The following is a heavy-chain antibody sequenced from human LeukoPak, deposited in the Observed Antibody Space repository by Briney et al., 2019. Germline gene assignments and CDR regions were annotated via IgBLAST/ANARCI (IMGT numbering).Heavy chain of an antibody. Sequence: ASVKVSCKASGYTFTGYYMHWVRQAPGQGLEWMGWINPNSGGTNYAQKFQGRVTMTRDTSISTAYMELSRLGSDDTAVYYCAREGFWSGYYNPYYYYYYGMDVWGQGTTVTVSS. CDR2: INPNSGGT. CDR3: AREGFWSGYYNPYYYYYYGMDV. J-gene: IGHJ6*02. CDR1: GYTFTGYY. D-gene: IGHD3-3*01. V-gene: IGHV1-2*02.